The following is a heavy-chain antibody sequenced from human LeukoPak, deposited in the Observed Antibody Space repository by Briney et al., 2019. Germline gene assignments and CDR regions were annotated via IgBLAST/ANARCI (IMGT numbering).Heavy chain of an antibody. J-gene: IGHJ4*02. D-gene: IGHD5-18*01. Sequence: PGGSLRLSCAASGFSFSSYWMHWARQAPGKGLAWVSRINTDGTTTDYADSVKGRFTISRDNAKNSLYLQMNSLRAEDTAVYYCASHRASGYSYGYDYWGQGTLVTVSS. CDR1: GFSFSSYW. CDR2: INTDGTTT. V-gene: IGHV3-74*01. CDR3: ASHRASGYSYGYDY.